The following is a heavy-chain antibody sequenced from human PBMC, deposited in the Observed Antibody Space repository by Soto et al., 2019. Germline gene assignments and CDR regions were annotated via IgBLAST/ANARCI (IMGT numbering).Heavy chain of an antibody. Sequence: QVQLVESGGGVVQPGRSLRLSCAASGFTFSSYGMHWVRQAPGKGLEWVAVISYDGSNKYYADSVKGRFTISRDNSKNTLYLQMNSLRAEDTAVYYCAKEEQGRAAAGKNSYYYGMDVWGQGTTVTVS. CDR2: ISYDGSNK. D-gene: IGHD6-13*01. J-gene: IGHJ6*02. CDR1: GFTFSSYG. V-gene: IGHV3-30*18. CDR3: AKEEQGRAAAGKNSYYYGMDV.